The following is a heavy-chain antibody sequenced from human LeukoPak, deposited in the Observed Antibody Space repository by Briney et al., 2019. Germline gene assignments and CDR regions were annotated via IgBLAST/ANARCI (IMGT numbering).Heavy chain of an antibody. CDR3: ARSSGWLIDY. Sequence: GRSLRLSCLSSGFTFSSYGMHWVRQAPGKGLEWVAFIWYDGSNKYYADSVKGRFTISRDNSENTLYLQMSSLRAEDTALYYCARSSGWLIDYWGQGTLVTVSS. J-gene: IGHJ4*02. CDR2: IWYDGSNK. V-gene: IGHV3-33*01. D-gene: IGHD6-19*01. CDR1: GFTFSSYG.